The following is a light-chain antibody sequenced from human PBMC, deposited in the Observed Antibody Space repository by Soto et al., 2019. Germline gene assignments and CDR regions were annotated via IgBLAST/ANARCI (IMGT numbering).Light chain of an antibody. J-gene: IGKJ1*01. Sequence: EIVLTQSPVTLSLSPGERATLSCRASQSVSSSYLAWYQQKPGQAPRLLIYGASSRATGIPDRFSGSGSGTDFTLTISRLEPEDFAVYYCQQYGSSPQTFGQGTKLDSK. CDR1: QSVSSSY. V-gene: IGKV3-20*01. CDR3: QQYGSSPQT. CDR2: GAS.